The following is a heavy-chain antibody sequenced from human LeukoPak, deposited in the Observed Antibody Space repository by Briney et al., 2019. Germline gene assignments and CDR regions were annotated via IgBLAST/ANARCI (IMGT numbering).Heavy chain of an antibody. D-gene: IGHD6-19*01. V-gene: IGHV3-23*01. CDR1: GFTFSSYA. CDR3: AKTSGFYDY. Sequence: GGSLRLSCAASGFTFSSYAMSWVRQAPGKGLEWVSAISASTHYADSVKGRFTISRDNSKNTLYLQMNSLRGEDTAVFYCAKTSGFYDYWGQGTLVTVSS. CDR2: ISAST. J-gene: IGHJ4*02.